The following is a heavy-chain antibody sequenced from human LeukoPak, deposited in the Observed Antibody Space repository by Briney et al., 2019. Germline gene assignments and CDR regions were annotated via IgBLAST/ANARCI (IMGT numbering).Heavy chain of an antibody. CDR1: GVSFSGYY. D-gene: IGHD1-1*01. V-gene: IGHV4-34*01. CDR2: IYCSGST. CDR3: ARDFKGMTTIDY. Sequence: NPSETLSLTCAVYGVSFSGYYWSWIRQPPGKGLEWIGYIYCSGSTYYNSSLQSRVTISVDTPRNQFSLKLNSVTAADTAVYYCARDFKGMTTIDYWGQGTLVTVSS. J-gene: IGHJ4*02.